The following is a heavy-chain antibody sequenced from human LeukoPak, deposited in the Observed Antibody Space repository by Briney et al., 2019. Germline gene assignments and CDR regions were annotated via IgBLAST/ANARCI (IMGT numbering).Heavy chain of an antibody. CDR1: GFTFSSYW. V-gene: IGHV3-7*01. CDR2: IKQDGSEK. D-gene: IGHD5-18*01. CDR3: ASGGYSYGYDAFDI. Sequence: PGGSLRLSCAASGFTFSSYWMGWVRQAPGKGLEWVANIKQDGSEKYYVDSVKGRFTISRDNAKNSLYLQMNSLRAEDTAVYYCASGGYSYGYDAFDIWGQGTMVTVSS. J-gene: IGHJ3*02.